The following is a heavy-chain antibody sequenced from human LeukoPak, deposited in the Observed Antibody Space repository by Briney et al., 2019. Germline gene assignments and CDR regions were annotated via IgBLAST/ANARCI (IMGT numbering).Heavy chain of an antibody. D-gene: IGHD3-22*01. V-gene: IGHV3-23*01. CDR1: GFTFSSYA. CDR2: ISGSGGST. Sequence: GGSLRLSCAASGFTFSSYAVSWVRQAPGKGLEWVSAISGSGGSTYYADSVKGRFTISRDNSKNTLYLQMNSLRAEDTAVYYCAKDRHYYDSSGYFVDAFDIWGQGTMVTVSS. CDR3: AKDRHYYDSSGYFVDAFDI. J-gene: IGHJ3*02.